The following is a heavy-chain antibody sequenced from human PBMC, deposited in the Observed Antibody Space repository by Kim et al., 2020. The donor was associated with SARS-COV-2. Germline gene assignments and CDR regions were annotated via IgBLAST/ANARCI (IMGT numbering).Heavy chain of an antibody. CDR1: GGSISSGSYY. CDR2: IYYSGST. V-gene: IGHV4-39*01. D-gene: IGHD6-6*01. CDR3: ARHCNILDGIAARPCYFDY. Sequence: SETLSLTCTVSGGSISSGSYYWGWIRQPPGKGLEWIGSIYYSGSTYYNPSLKSRVTISVDTSKNQFSLKLSSVTDADTAVYYCARHCNILDGIAARPCYFDYWGQGTLVTVSS. J-gene: IGHJ4*02.